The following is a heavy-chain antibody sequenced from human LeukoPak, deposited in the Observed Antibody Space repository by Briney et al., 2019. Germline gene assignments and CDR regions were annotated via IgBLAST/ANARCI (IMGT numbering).Heavy chain of an antibody. D-gene: IGHD5-12*01. Sequence: ASVKVSCKASGYTFTGYYMHWVRQAPGQGLEWMGWINPNSGGTNYAQKFQGRVTMTRDTSISTAYMELSSLRSEDTAVYYCARDGGYDLEGYNWFDPWGQGTLVTVSS. CDR2: INPNSGGT. V-gene: IGHV1-2*02. CDR1: GYTFTGYY. CDR3: ARDGGYDLEGYNWFDP. J-gene: IGHJ5*02.